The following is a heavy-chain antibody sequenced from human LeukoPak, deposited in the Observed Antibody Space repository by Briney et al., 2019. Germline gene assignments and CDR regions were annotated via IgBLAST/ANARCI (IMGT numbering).Heavy chain of an antibody. Sequence: AGSLTLSCAASGFTVSSNYMSWVRQAPGKGLEWVSVIHSGGSTYYADSVKGRFTISRDNSKNTLYLQMNRLRAEDTAVYYWARGSYSSGWTDFDYWGQGTLVTVSS. D-gene: IGHD6-19*01. V-gene: IGHV3-53*01. CDR1: GFTVSSNY. CDR3: ARGSYSSGWTDFDY. CDR2: IHSGGST. J-gene: IGHJ4*02.